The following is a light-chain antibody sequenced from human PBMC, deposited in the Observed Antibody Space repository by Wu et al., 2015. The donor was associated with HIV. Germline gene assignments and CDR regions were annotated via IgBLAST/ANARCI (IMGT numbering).Light chain of an antibody. V-gene: IGKV1-9*01. CDR1: QGISTY. Sequence: DIQLTQPPSFLSASVGDRVTITCRASQGISTYLAWYQQKPGKAPKLLIYATSTLQSGVPSRFSGSGSGTEFTLTISSLQPEDFATYYCLQHNAYPFTFGPGTKVDIK. CDR2: ATS. J-gene: IGKJ3*01. CDR3: LQHNAYPFT.